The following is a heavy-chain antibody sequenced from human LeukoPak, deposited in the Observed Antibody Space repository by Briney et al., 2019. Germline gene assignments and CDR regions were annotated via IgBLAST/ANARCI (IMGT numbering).Heavy chain of an antibody. J-gene: IGHJ4*02. CDR2: IYHSGST. D-gene: IGHD4-11*01. Sequence: PSETLSLTCTVSGYSINSGYYWGWIRQPPGKGLEWIGSIYHSGSTYYNPSLKSRVTISVDTSKNQFSLKLSSVTAADTAVYYCAREGLQYTLYYFDYWGQGTLVTVSS. V-gene: IGHV4-38-2*02. CDR3: AREGLQYTLYYFDY. CDR1: GYSINSGYY.